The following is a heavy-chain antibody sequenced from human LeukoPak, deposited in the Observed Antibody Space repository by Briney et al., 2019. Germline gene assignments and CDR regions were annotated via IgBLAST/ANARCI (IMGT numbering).Heavy chain of an antibody. CDR3: AKDTDPHYYDSSGYYPELDYYYGMDV. D-gene: IGHD3-22*01. V-gene: IGHV3-23*01. CDR2: ISGSGGST. Sequence: PGGSLRLSCAASGFTFSSYAMSWVRQAPGKGLEWVSAISGSGGSTYYADSVKGRFTISRDNSKNTLCLQMNSLRAEDTAVYYCAKDTDPHYYDSSGYYPELDYYYGMDVWGQGTTVTVSS. J-gene: IGHJ6*02. CDR1: GFTFSSYA.